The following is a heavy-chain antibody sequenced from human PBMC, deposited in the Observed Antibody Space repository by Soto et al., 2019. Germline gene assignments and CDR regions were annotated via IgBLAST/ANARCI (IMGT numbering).Heavy chain of an antibody. V-gene: IGHV4-30-4*01. CDR1: GGSISSGDYY. J-gene: IGHJ5*02. CDR2: IYYSGST. D-gene: IGHD2-2*01. Sequence: NPXETLSLTCTVAGGSISSGDYYWSWIRQPRGKGLEWIGYIYYSGSTYYNPSLKSRVTISVDTSKNQFSLKLSSVTAADTAVYYCARGGYCSSTSCYGNWFDHWGQGTLVTVSS. CDR3: ARGGYCSSTSCYGNWFDH.